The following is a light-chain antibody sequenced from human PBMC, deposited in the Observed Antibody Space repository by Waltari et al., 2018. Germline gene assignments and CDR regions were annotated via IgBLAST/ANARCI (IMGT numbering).Light chain of an antibody. CDR2: LTS. V-gene: IGKV3-20*01. CDR3: QHSGVFPPT. J-gene: IGKJ1*01. CDR1: QTIRSDY. Sequence: EIVLTQSPGTLSLSPGERATISCRASQTIRSDYLAWYQQKPDQAPRRLIYLTSDRATGIPDRFSGSGSGTDFTLTISRLEPEDFAVYYCQHSGVFPPTFGQGTKVEIK.